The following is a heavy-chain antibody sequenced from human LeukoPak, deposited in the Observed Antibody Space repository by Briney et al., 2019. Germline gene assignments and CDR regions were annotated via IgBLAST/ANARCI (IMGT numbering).Heavy chain of an antibody. Sequence: SETLSLTCAVSGGSISSSNWWSWVRQPPGKGLEWIGEIYHSGSTNYNPSLKSRVTIFADTSKNQFSLNLTSLTAADTAVYYCARRPLAAPGRTFDFWGHGILVSVSS. CDR3: ARRPLAAPGRTFDF. CDR1: GGSISSSNW. CDR2: IYHSGST. J-gene: IGHJ4*01. V-gene: IGHV4-4*02. D-gene: IGHD6-25*01.